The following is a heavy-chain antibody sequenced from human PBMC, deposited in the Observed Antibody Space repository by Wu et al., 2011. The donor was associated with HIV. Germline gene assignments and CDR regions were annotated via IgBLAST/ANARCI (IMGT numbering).Heavy chain of an antibody. J-gene: IGHJ4*02. CDR3: ARIEAGVDY. Sequence: VQLVESGGGLVQPGGSLRLSCAASGFTFSSYEMNWVRQAPGKGLEWVSYISRSGSTIYYADSVKGRFTISRDNAKNSLYLQMNSLRAEDTAVYYCARIEAGVDYWGQGTLVTVSS. V-gene: IGHV3-48*03. D-gene: IGHD3-10*01. CDR1: GFTFSSYE. CDR2: ISRSGSTI.